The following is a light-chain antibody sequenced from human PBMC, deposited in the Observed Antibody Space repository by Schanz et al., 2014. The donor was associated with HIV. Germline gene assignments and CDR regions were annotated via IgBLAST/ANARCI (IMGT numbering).Light chain of an antibody. CDR3: QKYSTVPPT. Sequence: AIRITQSPSSLSASTGDRVTITCRASQGISSYLAWYQQKPGKAPKLLIYAASTLQSGVPSRFSGSGSGTDFTLTISSLQPEDVATYYCQKYSTVPPTFGQGTKVEIK. CDR1: QGISSY. J-gene: IGKJ1*01. V-gene: IGKV1-8*01. CDR2: AAS.